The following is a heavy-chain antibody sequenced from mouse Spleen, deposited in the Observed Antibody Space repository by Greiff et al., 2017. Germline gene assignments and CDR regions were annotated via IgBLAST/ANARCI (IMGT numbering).Heavy chain of an antibody. V-gene: IGHV3-6*01. J-gene: IGHJ4*01. Sequence: EVQVVESGPGLVKPSQSLSLTCSVTGYSITSGYYWKWIRQFPGNKLEWMGYISYDGSNNYNPSLKNRISITRDTSKNQFFLKLNSVTTEDTATYYCARGNWDYAMDYWGQGTSVTVSS. CDR3: ARGNWDYAMDY. CDR1: GYSITSGYY. CDR2: ISYDGSN. D-gene: IGHD4-1*01.